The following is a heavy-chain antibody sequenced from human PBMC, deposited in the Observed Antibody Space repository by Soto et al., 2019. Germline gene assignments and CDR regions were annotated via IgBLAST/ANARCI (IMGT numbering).Heavy chain of an antibody. CDR2: MTPNSGDT. CDR1: GYTFIDYD. D-gene: IGHD6-19*01. J-gene: IGHJ5*02. Sequence: QVQLVQSGAEVKKPGASVKVSCKASGYTFIDYDINWVRQATGQGLEWMGWMTPNSGDTGYAQKFQGRISLTRDTSTGTAYMELTSLASDDPAVYCCSRNPYSSGRFDPWGQGTLVTVSS. V-gene: IGHV1-8*01. CDR3: SRNPYSSGRFDP.